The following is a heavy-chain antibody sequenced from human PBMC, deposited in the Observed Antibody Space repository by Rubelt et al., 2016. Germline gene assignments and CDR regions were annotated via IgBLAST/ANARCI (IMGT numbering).Heavy chain of an antibody. CDR3: ARDPGYGEYGGGRYYYYGMDV. V-gene: IGHV4-34*01. D-gene: IGHD4-17*01. J-gene: IGHJ6*02. CDR2: TYYSGST. CDR1: VGSFSGNY. Sequence: QVQVQQWGAGLLKPSETLSLTCAVYVGSFSGNYCSWIRQPPGKGLEWIGYTYYSGSTYYNPSLTSRVTISVETSKNQCSLKLSAVTAADTAVYYCARDPGYGEYGGGRYYYYGMDVWGQGTTVTVSS.